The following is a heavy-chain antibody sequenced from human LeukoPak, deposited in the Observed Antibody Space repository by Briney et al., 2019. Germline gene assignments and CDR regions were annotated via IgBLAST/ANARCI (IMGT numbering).Heavy chain of an antibody. Sequence: PSETLSLTCTVSGGSIRSTSYYWGWIRQPPGRGLEWIGSIYYSGSTYYNPSLKSRVTISVDTSKNQFSLKLSSVTAADTAVYYCAREGRYRYGYNEYHSYMDIWGKGTTVTVSS. CDR2: IYYSGST. CDR3: AREGRYRYGYNEYHSYMDI. J-gene: IGHJ6*03. V-gene: IGHV4-39*07. CDR1: GGSIRSTSYY. D-gene: IGHD5-24*01.